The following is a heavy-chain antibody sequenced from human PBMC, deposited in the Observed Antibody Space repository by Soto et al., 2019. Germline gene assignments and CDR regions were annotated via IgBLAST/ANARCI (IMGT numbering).Heavy chain of an antibody. Sequence: QVQLVESGGGLVKPGGSLRLSCAASGFTFSNYYMTWIHQAPGKGLECLSYISSREVTVYYADSVKGRFTISRDNTKNSLYLQMTTLRDEDTAVYYCARVSASGWHVNGRDYFDSWGQGTLVTVSS. CDR1: GFTFSNYY. J-gene: IGHJ4*02. V-gene: IGHV3-11*01. CDR2: ISSREVTV. CDR3: ARVSASGWHVNGRDYFDS. D-gene: IGHD6-19*01.